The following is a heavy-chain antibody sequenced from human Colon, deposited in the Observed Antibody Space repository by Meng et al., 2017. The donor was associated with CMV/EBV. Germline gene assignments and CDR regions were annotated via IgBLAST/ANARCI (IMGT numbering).Heavy chain of an antibody. D-gene: IGHD3-9*01. CDR3: VRESLSGQPYFDY. CDR2: IVPKYDMT. CDR1: GGTFNDYG. V-gene: IGHV1-69*10. J-gene: IGHJ4*02. Sequence: SVKVSCKAPGGTFNDYGVSWVRQAPGQGLEWVGGIVPKYDMTNFAQKFQGRLAMTADKTTDTAYLELSSLRSEDTAVYYCVRESLSGQPYFDYWGQGTLVTVSS.